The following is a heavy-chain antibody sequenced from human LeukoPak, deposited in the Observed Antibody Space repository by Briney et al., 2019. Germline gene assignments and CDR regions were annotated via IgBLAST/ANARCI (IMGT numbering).Heavy chain of an antibody. D-gene: IGHD3-10*01. V-gene: IGHV3-23*01. J-gene: IGHJ4*02. CDR2: INCTGSRT. CDR3: AKSPYGLGTYAIAGDY. CDR1: GFTFSSYA. Sequence: GGSLRLSCAASGFTFSSYAMSWVRKAPGKGLGWVSAINCTGSRTDSADSVKGRFTISRDKSKYTLYLQMNTLRAEDTAVYYCAKSPYGLGTYAIAGDYWGQGTLVTVSS.